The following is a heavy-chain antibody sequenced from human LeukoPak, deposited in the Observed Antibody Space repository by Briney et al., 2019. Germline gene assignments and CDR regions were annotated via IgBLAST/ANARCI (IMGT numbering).Heavy chain of an antibody. D-gene: IGHD4-17*01. CDR3: ARGPRGDYVPDY. CDR1: GGTFSSYA. V-gene: IGHV1-69*04. CDR2: IIPILGIA. J-gene: IGHJ4*02. Sequence: ASVRVSCKASGGTFSSYAISWVRQAPGQGLEWMGRIIPILGIANYAQKFQGRVTITADKSTSTAYMELSSLRSEDTAVYYCARGPRGDYVPDYWGQGTLVTVSS.